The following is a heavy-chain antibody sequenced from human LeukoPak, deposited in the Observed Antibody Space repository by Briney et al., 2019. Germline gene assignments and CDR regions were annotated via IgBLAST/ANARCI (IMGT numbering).Heavy chain of an antibody. CDR3: ARGVLPPRDWFDP. J-gene: IGHJ5*02. V-gene: IGHV4-34*01. Sequence: GSLRLSCAASGFTFSSHGMHWVRQPPGKGLEWIGEINHSGSTNYNPSLKSRVTISVDTSKNQFSLKLSSVTAADTAVYYCARGVLPPRDWFDPWGQGTLVTVSS. CDR2: INHSGST. CDR1: GFTFSSHG.